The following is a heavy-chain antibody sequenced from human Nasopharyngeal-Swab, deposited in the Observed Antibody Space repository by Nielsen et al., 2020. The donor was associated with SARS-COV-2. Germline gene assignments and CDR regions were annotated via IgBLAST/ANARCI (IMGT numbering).Heavy chain of an antibody. Sequence: GGSLRLSCAASGFTFSSYAMSWARQAPGKGLEWVSYISSGSSTIYYADSVKGQFTISRDNAKNSLYLQMNSLRAEDTAVYYCARAGLRCPQYCYYGMDVWGQGTTVTVSS. CDR2: ISSGSSTI. CDR1: GFTFSSYA. J-gene: IGHJ6*02. D-gene: IGHD4-17*01. V-gene: IGHV3-48*04. CDR3: ARAGLRCPQYCYYGMDV.